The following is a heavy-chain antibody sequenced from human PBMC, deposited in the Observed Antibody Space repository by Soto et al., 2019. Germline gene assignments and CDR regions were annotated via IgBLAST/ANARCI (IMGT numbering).Heavy chain of an antibody. CDR1: GGSISSGGYY. V-gene: IGHV4-31*03. J-gene: IGHJ4*02. D-gene: IGHD3-10*01. CDR3: ARVTWGGSGSYYNPQFDY. CDR2: IYYSGST. Sequence: QVQLQESGPGLVKPSQTLSLTCTVSGGSISSGGYYWSWIRQHPGKGLEWIGYIYYSGSTYYNPSLKSRVTRSVDTSKNQFSLKLSSVTAADTAVYYCARVTWGGSGSYYNPQFDYWGQGTLVTVSS.